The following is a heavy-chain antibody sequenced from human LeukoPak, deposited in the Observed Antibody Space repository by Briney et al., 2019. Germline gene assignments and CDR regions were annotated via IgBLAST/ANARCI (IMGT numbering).Heavy chain of an antibody. CDR1: GVSISSRDYY. CDR2: IYHNGNT. V-gene: IGHV4-39*07. D-gene: IGHD2-8*02. J-gene: IGHJ6*02. CDR3: ARDHCTGGVCYSSAYYYGMDV. Sequence: SETLSLTCTVSGVSISSRDYYWVWIRQTPGKGLEWIGSIYHNGNTYSNLSLKSRVTMSVDTSKNQFSLRLSSLTAADTGVYYCARDHCTGGVCYSSAYYYGMDVWGQGTTVAVSS.